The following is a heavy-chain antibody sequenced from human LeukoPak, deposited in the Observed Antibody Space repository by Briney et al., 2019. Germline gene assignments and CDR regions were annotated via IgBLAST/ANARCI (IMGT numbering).Heavy chain of an antibody. CDR3: AKYLQPSGAPYALDF. CDR2: IASSGNL. J-gene: IGHJ3*01. V-gene: IGHV3-23*01. CDR1: GFSVSTYA. D-gene: IGHD2-15*01. Sequence: PGGSLRLSCSASGFSVSTYAMGWVRQTPVRGLEWVASIASSGNLMYAESPKGRFTISRDSSTNTVFLQINSLRAEDTAVYHCAKYLQPSGAPYALDFWGQGTKVTVSS.